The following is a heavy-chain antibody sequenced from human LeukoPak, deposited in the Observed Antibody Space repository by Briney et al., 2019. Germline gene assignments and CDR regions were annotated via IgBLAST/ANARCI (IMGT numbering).Heavy chain of an antibody. CDR2: ILSDRGNK. V-gene: IGHV3-30-3*01. D-gene: IGHD3-22*01. J-gene: IGHJ3*02. CDR1: GFTFSSFA. CDR3: ARDYYYDSSGSDAFDI. Sequence: GGSLRLSCAASGFTFSSFAMHWVRQAPGKGPEWVSFILSDRGNKYYADSVKGRFTISRDNSQNTLYLQMNSLRAEDTAVYYCARDYYYDSSGSDAFDIWGQGTMVTVSS.